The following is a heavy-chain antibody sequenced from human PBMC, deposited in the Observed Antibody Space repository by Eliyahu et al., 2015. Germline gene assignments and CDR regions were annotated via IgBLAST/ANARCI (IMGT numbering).Heavy chain of an antibody. CDR1: GVSVNXGGHY. D-gene: IGHD6-19*01. Sequence: QVQLQESGPGLVKPSETLSLTCTGFSGVSVNXGGHYWSWIRQPPGKGLEWIGYTYFSGSTQVNPSLKSRVTVSLDTSKNQFSLRLSSVTAADTAVYYCASFGYSSDXYEGDRWFDPWGQGILATVSS. J-gene: IGHJ5*02. V-gene: IGHV4-61*08. CDR3: ASFGYSSDXYEGDRWFDP. CDR2: TYFSGST.